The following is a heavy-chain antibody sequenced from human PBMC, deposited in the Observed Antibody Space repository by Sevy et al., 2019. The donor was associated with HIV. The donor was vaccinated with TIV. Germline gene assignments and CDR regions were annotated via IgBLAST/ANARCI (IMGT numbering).Heavy chain of an antibody. CDR3: AREGIGRGWFDP. V-gene: IGHV3-48*03. D-gene: IGHD3-10*01. CDR2: ISSSGSTI. J-gene: IGHJ5*02. Sequence: GGCLRLSCAASGFTFSSYEMNWVRQAPGKGLEWVSYISSSGSTIYYADPVKGRFIISRDNAKNSLYLQMNSLRAEDTAVYYCAREGIGRGWFDPWGQGTLVTVSS. CDR1: GFTFSSYE.